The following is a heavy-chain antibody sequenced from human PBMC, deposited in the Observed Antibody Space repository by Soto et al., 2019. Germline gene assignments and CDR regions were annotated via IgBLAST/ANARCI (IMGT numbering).Heavy chain of an antibody. CDR2: IYYSGST. J-gene: IGHJ4*02. CDR1: GGSISSSSYY. Sequence: SETLSLTCTVSGGSISSSSYYWGWIRQPPGKGLEWIGSIYYSGSTYYNPSLKSRVTISVDTSKNQFSLKLSSVTAADTAVYYCGRNSRWEIITMIETGGKEPLVTFPS. V-gene: IGHV4-39*01. D-gene: IGHD3-22*01. CDR3: GRNSRWEIITMIET.